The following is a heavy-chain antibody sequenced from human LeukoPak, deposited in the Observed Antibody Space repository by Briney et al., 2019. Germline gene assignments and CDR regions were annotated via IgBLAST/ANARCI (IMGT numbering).Heavy chain of an antibody. CDR3: ARLAVTMIRGPASYYFDY. Sequence: ASVKVSCKASGYTFTGHYMHWVRQAPGQGLEWMGWINPNSGGPNFAQKFQGRVTMTMDTSISTAYMELSRLRSDDTAVYYCARLAVTMIRGPASYYFDYWGQGTLVTVSS. CDR2: INPNSGGP. CDR1: GYTFTGHY. J-gene: IGHJ4*02. D-gene: IGHD3-10*01. V-gene: IGHV1-2*02.